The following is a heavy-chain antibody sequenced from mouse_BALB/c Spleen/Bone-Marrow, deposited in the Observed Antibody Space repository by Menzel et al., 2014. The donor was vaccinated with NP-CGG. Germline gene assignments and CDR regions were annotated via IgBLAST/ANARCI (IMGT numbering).Heavy chain of an antibody. CDR1: GYVFSTYW. CDR2: IYPGDGDT. V-gene: IGHV1-80*01. Sequence: QVQLQQSGAELVRPGSSVKISCESSGYVFSTYWINWVKQRPGQGLEWIGQIYPGDGDTDYNGKFKDKATLTADKSSNTAYMQLSSLTSEDSAVYFCARGGISGDYWGQGTTLTVSS. CDR3: ARGGISGDY. J-gene: IGHJ2*01.